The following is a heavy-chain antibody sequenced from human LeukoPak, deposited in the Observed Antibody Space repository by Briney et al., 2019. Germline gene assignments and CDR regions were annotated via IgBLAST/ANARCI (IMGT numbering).Heavy chain of an antibody. D-gene: IGHD6-6*01. V-gene: IGHV1-18*01. CDR1: GFTFASYG. CDR2: VSAYNGNT. CDR3: ARGGSSSSHGMDV. Sequence: APVKVSCKASGFTFASYGFTWVRQAPGQGLEWMGWVSAYNGNTNYVQKLQGRVTMTTDTSTGTVYMELRRLRSDDTAVYYCARGGSSSSHGMDVWGQGTTVTVSS. J-gene: IGHJ6*02.